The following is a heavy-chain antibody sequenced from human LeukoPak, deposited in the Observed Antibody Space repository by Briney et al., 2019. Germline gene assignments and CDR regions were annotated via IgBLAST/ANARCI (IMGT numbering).Heavy chain of an antibody. D-gene: IGHD5-12*01. Sequence: GGSLRLSCTASGFTFSNHWMSWVRQAPGKGLEWVANIKQDGSEKYYVDSVKGRFTISRDNAKNSLYLQMNSLRAEDTAVYYCARAIVATNIDYWGQGTLVTVSS. CDR2: IKQDGSEK. CDR3: ARAIVATNIDY. J-gene: IGHJ4*02. CDR1: GFTFSNHW. V-gene: IGHV3-7*01.